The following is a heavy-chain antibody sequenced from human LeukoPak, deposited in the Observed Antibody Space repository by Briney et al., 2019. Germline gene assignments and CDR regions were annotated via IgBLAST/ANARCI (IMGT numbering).Heavy chain of an antibody. D-gene: IGHD3-10*01. J-gene: IGHJ5*02. CDR1: GGSISSDY. CDR2: IYYSGST. Sequence: SETLSLTCTVSGGSISSDYWSWIRQPPGKGLEWIGYIYYSGSTNYNPSLKSRVTISLDTSKNQFSPKLTSVTAADTAVNYCARRAYGSGSYPFDPWGQGTLVTVSS. CDR3: ARRAYGSGSYPFDP. V-gene: IGHV4-59*08.